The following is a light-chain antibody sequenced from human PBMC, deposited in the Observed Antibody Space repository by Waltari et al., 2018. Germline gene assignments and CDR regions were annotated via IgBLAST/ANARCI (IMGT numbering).Light chain of an antibody. V-gene: IGKV2-30*02. CDR1: QSLVHSDGSTY. CDR3: RAGTHWPPYT. J-gene: IGKJ2*01. CDR2: RVS. Sequence: EVVVTQSPLSLPVTLGQPASIPCRSSQSLVHSDGSTYLNWFQQRPGQSPRRLISRVSNRDAGVPDRFSGSGAGTDVTRRISRGEADDVGVYYCRAGTHWPPYTFGQGTKLEIK.